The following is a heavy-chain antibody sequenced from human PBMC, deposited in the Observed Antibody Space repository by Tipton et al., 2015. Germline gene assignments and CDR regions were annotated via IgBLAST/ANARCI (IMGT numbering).Heavy chain of an antibody. Sequence: GSLRLSCATSGFSFTTYNMIWVRQAPGKGLEWVSAISGGGDTTSYADSVKGRFTISRDDSKNTLYLQMNSLRVEDTAVYFCAKRKAGGRWYGEDSWGPGSLVTVSS. CDR2: ISGGGDTT. CDR3: AKRKAGGRWYGEDS. D-gene: IGHD6-13*01. CDR1: GFSFTTYN. J-gene: IGHJ4*02. V-gene: IGHV3-23*01.